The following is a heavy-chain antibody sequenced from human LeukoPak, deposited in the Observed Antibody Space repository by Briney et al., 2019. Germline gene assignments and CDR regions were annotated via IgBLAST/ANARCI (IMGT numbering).Heavy chain of an antibody. Sequence: SETLSLTCAVYGGSSNGYYWSWIRQPPGKGLEWIGEINHSGSTNYNPSLKSRVTVSVDTSKNQFSLKMSSVTAADTAVYYCAVRGGRAYYYYYMDVWGKGTTVTVSS. CDR3: AVRGGRAYYYYYMDV. CDR1: GGSSNGYY. V-gene: IGHV4-34*01. CDR2: INHSGST. D-gene: IGHD3-10*01. J-gene: IGHJ6*03.